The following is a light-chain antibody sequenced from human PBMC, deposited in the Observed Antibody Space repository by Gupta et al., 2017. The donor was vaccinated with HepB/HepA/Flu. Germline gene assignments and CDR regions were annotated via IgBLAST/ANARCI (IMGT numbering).Light chain of an antibody. Sequence: SALTQPRSVSGSPGQSVTIPCTGTSSDVGGYNYVSWYQQHPGTAPQLMIYDVSKRPSGVPDRFSGSKSGNAASMTSSGDAAEDEADYYCCSYGGSYTGVFGGGTKLTVL. J-gene: IGLJ3*02. CDR3: CSYGGSYTGV. V-gene: IGLV2-11*01. CDR1: SSDVGGYNY. CDR2: DVS.